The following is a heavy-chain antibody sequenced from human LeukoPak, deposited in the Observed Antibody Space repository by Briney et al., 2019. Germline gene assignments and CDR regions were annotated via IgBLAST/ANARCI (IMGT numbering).Heavy chain of an antibody. CDR3: ARDYRIGYYYGMDV. Sequence: ESGPTLVNPTETLTLTCTVSGFSLSNARMGVSWIRQPPGKALEWLAHIFSNDEKSYSTSLKSRLTISKDTSKSQVVLTMTNMDPVDTATYYCARDYRIGYYYGMDVWGQGTTVTVSS. D-gene: IGHD1-14*01. J-gene: IGHJ6*02. CDR2: IFSNDEK. CDR1: GFSLSNARMG. V-gene: IGHV2-26*01.